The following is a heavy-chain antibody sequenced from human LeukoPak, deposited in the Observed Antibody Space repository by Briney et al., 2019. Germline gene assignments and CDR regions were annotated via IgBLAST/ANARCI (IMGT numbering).Heavy chain of an antibody. CDR3: ARGRIAKIVVVHSFSYGMDV. J-gene: IGHJ6*02. CDR1: GGSFTDYF. CDR2: INDYTGDT. Sequence: SETLSLTCTVFGGSFTDYFWTWIRHATGKGLEWIGEINDYTGDTNYNPSLNSRVSISLEKSKKQFSLELRSVTAADTAVYYCARGRIAKIVVVHSFSYGMDVWGQGTTVTVSS. V-gene: IGHV4-34*01. D-gene: IGHD3-22*01.